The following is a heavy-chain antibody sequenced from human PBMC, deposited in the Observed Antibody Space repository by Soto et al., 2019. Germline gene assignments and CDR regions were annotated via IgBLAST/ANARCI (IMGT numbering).Heavy chain of an antibody. CDR3: AKDRKYYDFWSGYYMDDAFDI. CDR1: GFTFSSYA. Sequence: GGSLRLSCAASGFTFSSYAMSWVRQAPGKGLEWVSAISGSGGSTYYADSVKGRFTISRDNSKNTLYLQMNSLRAEDTAVYYFAKDRKYYDFWSGYYMDDAFDIWGQGTMVTVSS. J-gene: IGHJ3*02. V-gene: IGHV3-23*01. D-gene: IGHD3-3*01. CDR2: ISGSGGST.